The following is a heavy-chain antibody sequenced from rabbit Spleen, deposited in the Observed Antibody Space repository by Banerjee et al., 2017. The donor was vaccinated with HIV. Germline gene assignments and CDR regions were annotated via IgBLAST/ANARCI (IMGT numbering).Heavy chain of an antibody. CDR1: GIDFSSNDY. CDR3: ARDTGSSFSSYGMDL. D-gene: IGHD8-1*01. V-gene: IGHV1S45*01. CDR2: IAGSSSDFT. Sequence: QEQLVESGGGLVQPEGSLTLSCKASGIDFSSNDYMCWVRQAPGKGLEWISCIAGSSSDFTYSATWAKGRFTISKTSSTTVTLQMTSLTVADTATYFCARDTGSSFSSYGMDLWGPGTLVTVS. J-gene: IGHJ6*01.